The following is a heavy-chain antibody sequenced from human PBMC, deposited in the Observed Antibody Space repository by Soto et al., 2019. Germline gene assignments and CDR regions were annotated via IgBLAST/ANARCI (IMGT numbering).Heavy chain of an antibody. CDR2: ISPYSGYT. Sequence: ASVKVSCKGFGYSFMKYGINWVRQAPGQGLEWVGWISPYSGYTHSAQKFHGRLTLTKDTAASTAYMELRILRSADTALYYCAREASVLIPAAQPSRFDSWGQGTLVTVSS. J-gene: IGHJ4*02. CDR3: AREASVLIPAAQPSRFDS. V-gene: IGHV1-18*01. D-gene: IGHD2-2*01. CDR1: GYSFMKYG.